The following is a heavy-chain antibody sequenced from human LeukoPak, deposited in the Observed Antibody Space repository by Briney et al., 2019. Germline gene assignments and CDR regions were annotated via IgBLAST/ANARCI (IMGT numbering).Heavy chain of an antibody. D-gene: IGHD2-15*01. CDR1: GFTFSSYA. CDR3: AKDRGRYCSGGRCSQYFDF. CDR2: ISGSGGST. V-gene: IGHV3-23*01. Sequence: PGGSLRLSCAASGFTFSSYAMSWVRQAPGKGLEWVSAISGSGGSTLYADVVRGRFTISRDNSKNTLYLQMNSLRPEDTAVYYCAKDRGRYCSGGRCSQYFDFWGQGTLATVSS. J-gene: IGHJ4*02.